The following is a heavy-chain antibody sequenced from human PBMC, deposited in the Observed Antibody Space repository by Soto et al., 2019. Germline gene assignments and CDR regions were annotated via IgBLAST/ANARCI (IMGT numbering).Heavy chain of an antibody. CDR3: TREPRDGFNFDY. CDR1: GFTFISFY. V-gene: IGHV1-46*03. J-gene: IGHJ4*02. CDR2: VNPYGVST. Sequence: ASVKVSCKASGFTFISFYMHWVRQAPGQGLEWMGIVNPYGVSTDFAQKFQGRVTMTGDTSTRTVYMELSSLRSEDTAFYYCTREPRDGFNFDYWGQGTLVTVS. D-gene: IGHD5-12*01.